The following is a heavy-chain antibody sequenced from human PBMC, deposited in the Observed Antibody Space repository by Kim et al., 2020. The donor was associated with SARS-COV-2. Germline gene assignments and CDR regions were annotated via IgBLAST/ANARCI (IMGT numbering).Heavy chain of an antibody. D-gene: IGHD2-2*03. J-gene: IGHJ4*02. V-gene: IGHV3-7*01. CDR1: GFTSSDSW. CDR2: RKEDGSEI. CDR3: VKSRGWIFDL. Sequence: GGSLRLSCAVSGFTSSDSWMNWVRQAPGKGLEWVANRKEDGSEIYYVDSVRGRFTISRDNAKNSLYLHMDSLRVEDTAVYFCVKSRGWIFDLWGQGTLVT.